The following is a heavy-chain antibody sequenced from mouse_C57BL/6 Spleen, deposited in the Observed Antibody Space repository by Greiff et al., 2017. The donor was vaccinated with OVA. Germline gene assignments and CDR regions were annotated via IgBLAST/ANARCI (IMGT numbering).Heavy chain of an antibody. CDR2: IDPSDSEN. CDR3: ARSGGYDAMDY. Sequence: QVQLQQPGAELVRPGSSVKLSCKASGYTFTSYWMHWVKQRPIQGLEWIGNIDPSDSENHYNQQFKDKATLTVDKSYSPAYMQLISLTSEDFAVYYCARSGGYDAMDYWGQGTAVTVSS. CDR1: GYTFTSYW. D-gene: IGHD4-1*01. J-gene: IGHJ4*01. V-gene: IGHV1-52*01.